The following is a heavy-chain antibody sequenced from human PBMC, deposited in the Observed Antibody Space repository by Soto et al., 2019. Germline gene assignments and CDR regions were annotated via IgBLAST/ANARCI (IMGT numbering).Heavy chain of an antibody. V-gene: IGHV3-23*01. CDR1: GFLISANA. D-gene: IGHD1-7*01. CDR3: AKNQERELPRVIDF. J-gene: IGHJ4*02. CDR2: ISGSAGVA. Sequence: EEQILESGGGLVHPGGSLSLSCAASGFLISANAMSWVRQAPGGGLEWVSTISGSAGVAFYADSVRGRFIISRDISKNTLYLQMSSLRAEDTALYYCAKNQERELPRVIDFWGQGTLVTVSS.